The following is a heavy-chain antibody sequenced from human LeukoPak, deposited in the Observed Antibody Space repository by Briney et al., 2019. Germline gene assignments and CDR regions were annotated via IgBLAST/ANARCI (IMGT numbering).Heavy chain of an antibody. Sequence: EASVKVSRKASGGTFSSYAISWVRQAPGQGLEWMGGIIPIFGTANYAQKFQGRVTITTDESTSTAYMELSSLRSEDTAVYYCARVVRGTNHWFDPWGQGTLVTVSS. J-gene: IGHJ5*02. CDR1: GGTFSSYA. V-gene: IGHV1-69*05. CDR2: IIPIFGTA. CDR3: ARVVRGTNHWFDP. D-gene: IGHD3-10*02.